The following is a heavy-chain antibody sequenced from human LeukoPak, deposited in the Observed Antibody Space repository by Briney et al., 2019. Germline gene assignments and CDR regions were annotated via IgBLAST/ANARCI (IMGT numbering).Heavy chain of an antibody. CDR1: GYTFTGYY. Sequence: ASVKVSCKASGYTFTGYYMHWVRQAPGQGLEWMGWINPNSGGTSYAQKFQGRVTMTRDTSISTAYMELSRLRSDDTAVYYCARRAVPASRDYYYYMDVWGKGTTVTVSS. CDR2: INPNSGGT. J-gene: IGHJ6*03. V-gene: IGHV1-2*02. CDR3: ARRAVPASRDYYYYMDV. D-gene: IGHD2-2*01.